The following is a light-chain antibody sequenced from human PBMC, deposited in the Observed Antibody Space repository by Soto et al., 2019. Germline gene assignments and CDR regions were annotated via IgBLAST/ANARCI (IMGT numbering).Light chain of an antibody. CDR2: AAS. Sequence: DIQMTQSPSSLSASVGDRVTITCRASQSISSYLNWYQQKPGKAPKLLIYAASSLQSGVPSRFSGSGSGTDFTLTISSLQPEDFATYYCQQSYSRRFGQWTKVEIK. V-gene: IGKV1-39*01. CDR1: QSISSY. J-gene: IGKJ1*01. CDR3: QQSYSRR.